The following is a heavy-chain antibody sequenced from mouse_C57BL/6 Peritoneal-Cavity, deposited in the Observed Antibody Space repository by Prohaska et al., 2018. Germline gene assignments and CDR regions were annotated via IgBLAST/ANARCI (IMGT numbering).Heavy chain of an antibody. CDR2: INSDGSAI. D-gene: IGHD2-1*01. Sequence: EVQLLETGGGLVQPVGSRRLSCEGSGFTFSGFWMSWVRQTPGKTLEWIGDINSDGSAINYAPSIKDRVTIFRDNDKSTLYRQMSNVRSEDTATYFCMRYGNYWYFDVWGTGTTVTVSS. V-gene: IGHV11-2*01. CDR3: MRYGNYWYFDV. J-gene: IGHJ1*03. CDR1: GFTFSGFW.